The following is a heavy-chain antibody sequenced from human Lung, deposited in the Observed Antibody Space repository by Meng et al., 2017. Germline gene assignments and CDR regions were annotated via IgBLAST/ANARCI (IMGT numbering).Heavy chain of an antibody. Sequence: GESLKISCAASGFTFNDAWVNWVRQAPGKGLEWVGRVKSKDYGGTTEYAAPVKGRFTVSRDISRSTLSLQMNSLKIEDTAVYYCSTNYGRFCYGMDLWGRGTTVTVSS. D-gene: IGHD1-26*01. V-gene: IGHV3-15*01. CDR3: STNYGRFCYGMDL. CDR1: GFTFNDAW. J-gene: IGHJ6*02. CDR2: VKSKDYGGTT.